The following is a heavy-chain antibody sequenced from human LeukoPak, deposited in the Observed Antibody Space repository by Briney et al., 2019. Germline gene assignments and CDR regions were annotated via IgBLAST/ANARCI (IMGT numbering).Heavy chain of an antibody. CDR1: GFNFGSFW. CDR2: IKEDGSTK. V-gene: IGHV3-7*01. J-gene: IGHJ4*02. Sequence: GGSLRLSCAASGFNFGSFWMTWVRQAPGKGLEWVGHIKEDGSTKNYLDSVNGRFTISRDNAKNSLYLQMTSLRAEDTAMYYCVRHIGWFRFDNWGQGTLATVSS. D-gene: IGHD6-19*01. CDR3: VRHIGWFRFDN.